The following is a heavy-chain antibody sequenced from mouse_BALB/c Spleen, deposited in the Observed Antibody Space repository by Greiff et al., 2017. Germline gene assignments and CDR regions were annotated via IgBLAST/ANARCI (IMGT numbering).Heavy chain of an antibody. D-gene: IGHD1-2*01. CDR1: GYSFTGYT. J-gene: IGHJ2*01. Sequence: VQLQQSGPELVKPGSSMKISCKASGYSFTGYTMNWVKQSHGKNLEWIGLINPSNGGTSYNQKFRGKATLTVDKSSSTAYMELLSLTSEDSAVYYCARKRDYYGYNDFDYWGQGTTLTVSS. CDR3: ARKRDYYGYNDFDY. V-gene: IGHV1-18*01. CDR2: INPSNGGT.